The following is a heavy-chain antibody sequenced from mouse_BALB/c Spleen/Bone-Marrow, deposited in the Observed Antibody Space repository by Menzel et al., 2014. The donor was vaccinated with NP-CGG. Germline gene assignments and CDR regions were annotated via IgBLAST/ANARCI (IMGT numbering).Heavy chain of an antibody. CDR3: AFNSYWFFDV. J-gene: IGHJ1*01. CDR2: ILPGSGST. V-gene: IGHV1-9*01. Sequence: VKLVESGAELMKPGASVKISCKATGYTFRGYWMEWVRQRPGHGLEWIGEILPGSGSTNHNVKFKGKATFTADTSSNTAYLQLSSLTSEDSAVYYCAFNSYWFFDVWGAGTTVTVSS. CDR1: GYTFRGYW.